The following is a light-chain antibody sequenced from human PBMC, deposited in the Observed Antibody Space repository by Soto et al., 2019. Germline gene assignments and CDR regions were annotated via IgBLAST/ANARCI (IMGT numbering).Light chain of an antibody. Sequence: DVVMTQSPLSLPVILGQSASISCRSSHSLVASDGNTYLNWLQQRPGQSPRRLIYQVSNRESVVPDRFSGSGSVVDFTVTIRRVGAGDVWVYYCVQNKHWPLTFGGGTKVEIK. CDR3: VQNKHWPLT. CDR1: HSLVASDGNTY. CDR2: QVS. V-gene: IGKV2-30*01. J-gene: IGKJ4*01.